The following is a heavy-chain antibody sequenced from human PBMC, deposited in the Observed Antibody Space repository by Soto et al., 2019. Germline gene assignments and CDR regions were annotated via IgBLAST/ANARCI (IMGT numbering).Heavy chain of an antibody. V-gene: IGHV1-69*01. CDR1: GGTFSSYA. J-gene: IGHJ6*01. CDR3: AAPAAVPAAVYAYYGMDV. Sequence: QVQLVQSVAEVKKPGSSVKGSCKSSGGTFSSYAISWVRQAPGQGLEWMGGFIPIFGTANYAQKFRGRVTITADEATSTAYRELSSLRAEDTGVYSCAAPAAVPAAVYAYYGMDVCGQGTTVAFAS. CDR2: FIPIFGTA. D-gene: IGHD6-25*01.